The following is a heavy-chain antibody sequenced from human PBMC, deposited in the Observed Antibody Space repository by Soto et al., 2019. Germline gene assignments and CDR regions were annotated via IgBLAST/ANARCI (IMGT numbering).Heavy chain of an antibody. CDR1: GGSISSYY. V-gene: IGHV4-59*01. CDR3: ARAYGDYVFDY. CDR2: IYYSGST. D-gene: IGHD4-17*01. Sequence: SETLSLTCTVSGGSISSYYWSWIRQPPGKGLEWIGYIYYSGSTNYNPSLKSRVTISVDTSKNHFSLKLSSLTAADTAVYYCARAYGDYVFDYWGQGTLVTVS. J-gene: IGHJ4*02.